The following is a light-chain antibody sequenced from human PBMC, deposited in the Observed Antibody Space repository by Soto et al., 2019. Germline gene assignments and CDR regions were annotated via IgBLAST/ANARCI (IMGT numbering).Light chain of an antibody. CDR3: SSYTNTYALV. CDR1: SSDVGSYDR. Sequence: QSALTQPPSVSGSPGQSVTISCTGTSSDVGSYDRVSWYQQPPGTAPQLLIYEVNNRPSGVPDRFSGSKSGNTASRTISGLQAEDEADYYCSSYTNTYALVFGGGTKLTVL. J-gene: IGLJ3*02. V-gene: IGLV2-18*02. CDR2: EVN.